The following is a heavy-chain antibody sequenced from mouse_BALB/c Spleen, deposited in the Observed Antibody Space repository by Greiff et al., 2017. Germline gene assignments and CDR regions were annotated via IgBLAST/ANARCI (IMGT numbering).Heavy chain of an antibody. CDR1: GYTFTDYA. CDR2: ISTYYGDA. J-gene: IGHJ2*01. V-gene: IGHV1S137*01. CDR3: ASGGGGGGPFDY. Sequence: VQLQQSGAELVRPGVSVKISCKGSGYTFTDYAMHWVKQSHAKSLEWIGVISTYYGDASYNQKFKGKATMTVDKSSSTAYMELARLTSEDSAIYYWASGGGGGGPFDYWGQGTTLTVSS.